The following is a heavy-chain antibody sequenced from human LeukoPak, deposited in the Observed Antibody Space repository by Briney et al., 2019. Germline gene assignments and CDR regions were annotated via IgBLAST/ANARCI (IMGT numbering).Heavy chain of an antibody. J-gene: IGHJ4*02. CDR1: GFTFSSYW. CDR2: IKQDGSEK. V-gene: IGHV3-7*03. D-gene: IGHD6-13*01. CDR3: ARDQGSSSWSPYFDY. Sequence: HPGGSLRLSCAASGFTFSSYWMSWVRQAPAQAPASLPNIKQDGSEKYYVDSVKGRFTISRDNAKNSLYLQMNSLRAEDTAVYYCARDQGSSSWSPYFDYWRQGTLVTVSS.